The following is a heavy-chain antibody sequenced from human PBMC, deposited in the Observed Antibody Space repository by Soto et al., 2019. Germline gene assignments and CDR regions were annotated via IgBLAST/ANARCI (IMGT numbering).Heavy chain of an antibody. CDR1: GGSIGAYY. D-gene: IGHD3-16*01. J-gene: IGHJ5*02. V-gene: IGHV4-59*01. CDR3: ARSGLRWGDGEFDP. CDR2: IYSSGT. Sequence: QVRLQESGPGLVKPSETLFLTCTVSGGSIGAYYWTWIRQPPGMGLEWIGFIYSSGTTYNPSLKSRVIISGDTYKNQCSLKLTPVTAVDTAVYFCARSGLRWGDGEFDPWGPGILVTVSS.